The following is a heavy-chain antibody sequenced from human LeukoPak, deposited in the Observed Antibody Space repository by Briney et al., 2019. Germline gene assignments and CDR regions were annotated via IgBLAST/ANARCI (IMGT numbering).Heavy chain of an antibody. CDR1: VGTFSSYA. J-gene: IGHJ5*02. V-gene: IGHV1-69*04. CDR3: ARSGYSYGSPYNWFDP. Sequence: GASVKVSCKASVGTFSSYAISWVRQAPGQGLEWMGRIIPILGIANYAQKFQGRVTVTADKSTSTAYMELSSLRSEDTAVYYCARSGYSYGSPYNWFDPWGQGTLVTVSS. D-gene: IGHD5-18*01. CDR2: IIPILGIA.